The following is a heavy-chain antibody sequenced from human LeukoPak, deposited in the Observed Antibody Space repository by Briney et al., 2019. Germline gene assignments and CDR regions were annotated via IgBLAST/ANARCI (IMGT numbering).Heavy chain of an antibody. Sequence: GGSLRLSCAASGFTVRSYGMHWVRQAPGKGLEWVAVISYDGSNKYYADSVKGRFTISRDNSKNTLYLQMNGLRAEDTAVYYCARGGGSDSSGPESYFDYWGQGPLVTVSS. CDR2: ISYDGSNK. D-gene: IGHD3-22*01. J-gene: IGHJ4*02. V-gene: IGHV3-30*04. CDR3: ARGGGSDSSGPESYFDY. CDR1: GFTVRSYG.